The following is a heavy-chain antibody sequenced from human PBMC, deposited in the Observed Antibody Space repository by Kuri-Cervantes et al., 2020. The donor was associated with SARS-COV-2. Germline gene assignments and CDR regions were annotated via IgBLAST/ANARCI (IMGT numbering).Heavy chain of an antibody. CDR3: ARDPTPGIAVAGPWGNFDY. V-gene: IGHV3-23*01. Sequence: GESLKISCAASGFTFSSYAMSWVRQAPGKGLEWVSAISGSGGSTYYADSVEGRFTISRDNSKNTLYLHMNSLRAEDTAVYYCARDPTPGIAVAGPWGNFDYWGQGTLVTVSS. D-gene: IGHD6-19*01. CDR1: GFTFSSYA. CDR2: ISGSGGST. J-gene: IGHJ4*02.